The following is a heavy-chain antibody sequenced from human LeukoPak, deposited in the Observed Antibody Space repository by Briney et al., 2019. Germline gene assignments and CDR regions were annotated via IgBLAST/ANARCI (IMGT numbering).Heavy chain of an antibody. J-gene: IGHJ3*02. V-gene: IGHV1-18*01. CDR2: ISAYNGNT. CDR1: GYTFTSYG. D-gene: IGHD6-19*01. Sequence: ASVRVSCKASGYTFTSYGISWVRQAPGQGLEWMGWISAYNGNTHYAQKLQGRVTMTTDTSTSTVYMELRSLRSDDTAVYYCARDLGADSSGWFGDAFDIWGQGTMVTVSS. CDR3: ARDLGADSSGWFGDAFDI.